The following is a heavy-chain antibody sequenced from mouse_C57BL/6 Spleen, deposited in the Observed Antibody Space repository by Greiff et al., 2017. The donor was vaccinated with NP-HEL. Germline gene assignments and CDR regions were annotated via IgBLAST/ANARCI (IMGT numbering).Heavy chain of an antibody. J-gene: IGHJ2*01. V-gene: IGHV10-1*01. CDR3: VRHYLGRGYVDY. D-gene: IGHD2-14*01. Sequence: EVQLVESGGGLVQPKGSLKLPCAASGFSFNTYAMNWVRQAPGKGLDWVARIRSKSNNYATYYADSVKDRFTISRDDSESMLYLQRNNLKTEDTAMYYCVRHYLGRGYVDYWGQVTTLTVSS. CDR2: IRSKSNNYAT. CDR1: GFSFNTYA.